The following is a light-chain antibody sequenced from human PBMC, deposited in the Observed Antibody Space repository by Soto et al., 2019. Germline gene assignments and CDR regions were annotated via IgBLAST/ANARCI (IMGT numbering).Light chain of an antibody. CDR3: SSYAGSNNFGVV. CDR2: EVS. V-gene: IGLV2-8*01. Sequence: QSALTQPPSASGSPGQSVTISCTGTSSDFGGYNYVSWYQQHPGKAPKLMIYEVSKRPSGVPDRFSGSKSGNTASLTVSGLPADDEADYFCSSYAGSNNFGVVFGGGTELTVL. CDR1: SSDFGGYNY. J-gene: IGLJ2*01.